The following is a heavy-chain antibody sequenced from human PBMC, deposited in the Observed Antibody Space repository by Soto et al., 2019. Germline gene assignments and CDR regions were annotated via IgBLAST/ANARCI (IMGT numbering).Heavy chain of an antibody. D-gene: IGHD6-6*01. CDR1: GFIFSDYY. Sequence: GGALRLSCAASGFIFSDYYMSWIRHAPGKGMEWISYITSTGIYYADSVKGRFTISRDNAMNSLYLQMNSLRVEDTALYFCASDYARSSSVLWGEGTLVSVSS. CDR2: ITSTGI. J-gene: IGHJ4*02. V-gene: IGHV3-11*04. CDR3: ASDYARSSSVL.